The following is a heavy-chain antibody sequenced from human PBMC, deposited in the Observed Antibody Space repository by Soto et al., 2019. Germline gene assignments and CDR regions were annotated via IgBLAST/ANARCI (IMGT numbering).Heavy chain of an antibody. CDR3: ARGWGYDSTYYYYAY. V-gene: IGHV1-69*01. CDR1: GGTFSRHA. CDR2: IIPIFGTA. Sequence: QVQLVQSGAEVRKPGSSVKVSCKASGGTFSRHAISWVRQAPGQGLEWMGGIIPIFGTANHAQKFQGRVTIIADESTSKVYMELSSLRSEDTAIYYCARGWGYDSTYYYYAYWGQGTLLIVSS. D-gene: IGHD3-16*01. J-gene: IGHJ4*02.